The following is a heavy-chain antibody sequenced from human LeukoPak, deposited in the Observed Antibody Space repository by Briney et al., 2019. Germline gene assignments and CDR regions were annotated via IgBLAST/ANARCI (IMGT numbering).Heavy chain of an antibody. J-gene: IGHJ5*02. D-gene: IGHD4-17*01. CDR2: IIPIFGIA. Sequence: SVKVSCKASGGTFSSYAISWVRQAPGQGLEWMGRIIPIFGIANYAQKFQGRVTITADKSTSTAYMELGSLRSEDTAVYYCARVGTHGDYVFDPWGQGTLVTVSS. CDR3: ARVGTHGDYVFDP. CDR1: GGTFSSYA. V-gene: IGHV1-69*04.